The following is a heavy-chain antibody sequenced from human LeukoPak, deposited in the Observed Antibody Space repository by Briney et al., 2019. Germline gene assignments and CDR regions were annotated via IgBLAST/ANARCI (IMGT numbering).Heavy chain of an antibody. CDR3: AREPVTGTLNFFDP. CDR1: GYTFTDYY. Sequence: ASVKVSCKASGYTFTDYYLHWVRQAPGQGLEWMGWIKPNSGGTDYAHKFQGRVTMTRDTSLNTAYMELNRLISDDTAVYYCAREPVTGTLNFFDPWGQGALVTVTS. D-gene: IGHD6-19*01. CDR2: IKPNSGGT. J-gene: IGHJ5*02. V-gene: IGHV1-2*02.